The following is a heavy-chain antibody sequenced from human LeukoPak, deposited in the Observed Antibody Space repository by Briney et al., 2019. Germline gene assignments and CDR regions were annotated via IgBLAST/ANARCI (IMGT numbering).Heavy chain of an antibody. CDR1: GGSISSSSYY. V-gene: IGHV4-39*01. J-gene: IGHJ3*02. CDR3: ARPGLFGSSWYQDAFDI. Sequence: SETLSLTCTVSGGSISSSSYYWGWIRQPPGKGLEWIGSIYYSGSTYYNPSLKSRVTISVDTSKNQFSLKLSSVTAADTAVYYCARPGLFGSSWYQDAFDIWGQGTMVTVSS. D-gene: IGHD6-13*01. CDR2: IYYSGST.